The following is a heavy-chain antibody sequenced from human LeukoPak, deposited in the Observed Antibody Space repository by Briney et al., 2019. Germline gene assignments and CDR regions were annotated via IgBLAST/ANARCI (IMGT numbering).Heavy chain of an antibody. V-gene: IGHV3-23*01. CDR3: AKGTAVAGMGDAFDI. J-gene: IGHJ3*02. CDR1: GFTFSSYP. D-gene: IGHD6-19*01. Sequence: GGPLRLPCAASGFTFSSYPMSGAPQPPGRGLEWVSAISGSGGSTYYADSVKGRFIISRDNSKNTLYLQMNRLRAEDTAVYYCAKGTAVAGMGDAFDIWGQGTMVTVSS. CDR2: ISGSGGST.